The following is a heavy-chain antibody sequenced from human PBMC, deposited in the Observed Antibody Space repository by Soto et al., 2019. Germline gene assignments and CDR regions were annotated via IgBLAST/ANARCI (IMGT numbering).Heavy chain of an antibody. CDR2: FTPNSGDT. J-gene: IGHJ4*02. CDR1: GYSFTAYS. CDR3: AREASAVISLDY. V-gene: IGHV1-2*02. Sequence: RPSVKVSCKASGYSFTAYSMHWVRQAPGQGLAWMGWFTPNSGDTIYAQKFQGRVTLTRDTSISTAYLELTGLRSDDTAVYYCAREASAVISLDYWGQGTLVTVSS. D-gene: IGHD6-19*01.